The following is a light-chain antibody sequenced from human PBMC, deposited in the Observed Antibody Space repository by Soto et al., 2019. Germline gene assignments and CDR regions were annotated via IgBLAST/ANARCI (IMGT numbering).Light chain of an antibody. CDR1: QDSTKY. Sequence: IQLTQSPSSLSASVGDRVTITCRASQDSTKYLAWYQQKPGKAPKLLIYAASTLQSGVPSRFSGSGSGTDFTLTISCLQSEDFATYYCQQYYSYPLTFGQGTKVDIK. CDR2: AAS. V-gene: IGKV1-9*01. CDR3: QQYYSYPLT. J-gene: IGKJ1*01.